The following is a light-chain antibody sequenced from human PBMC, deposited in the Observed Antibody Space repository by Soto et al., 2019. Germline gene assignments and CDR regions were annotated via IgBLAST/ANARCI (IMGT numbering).Light chain of an antibody. CDR3: SSYTTSSTLLYV. CDR1: SSDVGGYNY. J-gene: IGLJ1*01. V-gene: IGLV2-14*01. Sequence: QSALTQPASVSGSPGQSITISCTGTSSDVGGYNYVSWYQQHPGKAPKLMIYAVSNRPSGVSTRFSGSKSGNTASLTISGLQAEDEADYHCSSYTTSSTLLYVFGTATKVTVL. CDR2: AVS.